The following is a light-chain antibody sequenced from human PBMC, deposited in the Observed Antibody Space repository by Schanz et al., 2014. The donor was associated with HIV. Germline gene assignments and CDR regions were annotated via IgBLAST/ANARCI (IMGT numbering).Light chain of an antibody. V-gene: IGKV3-15*01. CDR2: GAS. CDR3: QQYNNWPFT. CDR1: QSVSSY. Sequence: EIVLTQSPATLSLSPGERATLSCRASQSVSSYLAWSQQKPGQAPRLLIFGASTRATDISARFSGSRSGTEFTLTISSLQSEDFAVYYCQQYNNWPFTFGQGTKLEI. J-gene: IGKJ2*01.